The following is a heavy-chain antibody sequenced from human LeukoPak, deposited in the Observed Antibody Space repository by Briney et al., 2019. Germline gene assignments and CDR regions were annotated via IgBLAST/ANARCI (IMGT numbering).Heavy chain of an antibody. CDR2: INHSGST. J-gene: IGHJ3*02. D-gene: IGHD2-15*01. V-gene: IGHV4-34*01. CDR3: AREEDCSGGICYLGNAFDI. CDR1: GGSFSGYY. Sequence: PSETLSLTCAVYGGSFSGYYWSWIRQPPGKGLEWIGEINHSGSTNYNASPKSRVTISVDTSKNQFSLKLSSVTAADTAVYYRAREEDCSGGICYLGNAFDIWGQGTMVTVSS.